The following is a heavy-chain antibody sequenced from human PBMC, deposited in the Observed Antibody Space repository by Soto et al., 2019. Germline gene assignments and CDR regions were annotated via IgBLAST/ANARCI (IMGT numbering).Heavy chain of an antibody. J-gene: IGHJ4*02. D-gene: IGHD2-2*01. CDR1: GYTFTSYG. Sequence: GASVKVSCKASGYTFTSYGISWVRQAPGQGPEWMGWISAYNGNTNYAQKLQGRVTMTTDTSTSTAYMELRSLRSDDTAVYYCAREWYVGYCSSTSCLVDYWGQGTLVTVSS. CDR2: ISAYNGNT. CDR3: AREWYVGYCSSTSCLVDY. V-gene: IGHV1-18*01.